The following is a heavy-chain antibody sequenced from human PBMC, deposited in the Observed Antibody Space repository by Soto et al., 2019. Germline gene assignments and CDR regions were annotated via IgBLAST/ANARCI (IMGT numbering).Heavy chain of an antibody. Sequence: GESLKISCKGSGYSFISYWISWVRQMPGKGLEWMGRIDPSDSYTNYSPSFQGHVTISADKSISTAYLQWSSLKASDTAMYYCAKTDSSGYFPNPWGQGTMVTDSS. D-gene: IGHD3-22*01. CDR3: AKTDSSGYFPNP. V-gene: IGHV5-10-1*01. J-gene: IGHJ3*01. CDR2: IDPSDSYT. CDR1: GYSFISYW.